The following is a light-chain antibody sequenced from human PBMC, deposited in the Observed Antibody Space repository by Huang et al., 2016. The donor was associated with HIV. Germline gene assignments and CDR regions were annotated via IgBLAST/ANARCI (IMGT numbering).Light chain of an antibody. Sequence: DIQMTQSPSSLSASVGDRVTITCRASQGITKSLVWYQQKPGKAPKLLLFATSRLERGVPSRFSGSESGTDFTLTISSLQPEDFATYYCQQYYNTPYTFGQGTKLEIK. J-gene: IGKJ2*01. V-gene: IGKV1-NL1*01. CDR2: ATS. CDR3: QQYYNTPYT. CDR1: QGITKS.